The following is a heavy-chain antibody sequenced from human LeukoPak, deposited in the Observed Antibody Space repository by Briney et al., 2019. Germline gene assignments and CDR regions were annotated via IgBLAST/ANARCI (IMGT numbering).Heavy chain of an antibody. CDR2: IKQDGSEK. D-gene: IGHD6-19*01. CDR3: ARDFRYLYSSGWYPTLNP. J-gene: IGHJ5*02. CDR1: GFTFSSYW. V-gene: IGHV3-7*01. Sequence: PGESLRLSCAASGFTFSSYWMSWVRQAPGKGLEWVANIKQDGSEKYYVDSVKGRFTISRDNAKNSLYLQMNSLRAEDTAVYYCARDFRYLYSSGWYPTLNPWGQGTLVTVSS.